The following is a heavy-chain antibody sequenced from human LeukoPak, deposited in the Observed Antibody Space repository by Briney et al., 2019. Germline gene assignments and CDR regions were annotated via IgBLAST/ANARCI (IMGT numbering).Heavy chain of an antibody. CDR2: INHSGST. CDR1: GGSISSYY. J-gene: IGHJ5*02. CDR3: ARDVRNYDILTGYYRGNWFDP. V-gene: IGHV4-34*01. D-gene: IGHD3-9*01. Sequence: SETLSLTCTVSGGSISSYYWSWIRQPPGKGLEWIGEINHSGSTNYNPSLKSRVTISVDTSKNQFSLKLSSVTAADTAVYYCARDVRNYDILTGYYRGNWFDPWGQGTLVTVSS.